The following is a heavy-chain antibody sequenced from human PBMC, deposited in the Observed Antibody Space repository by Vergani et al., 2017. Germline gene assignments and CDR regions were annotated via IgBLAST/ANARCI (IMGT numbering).Heavy chain of an antibody. Sequence: EVQLVESGGGLVKPGGSLRLSCAASGFTFSSYSMNWVRQAPGKGLEWVSAISGSGGSTYYADSVKGRFTISRDNSKNTLYLQMNSLRAEDTAVYYCAKGPYSSSWYGNWGQGTLVTVSS. V-gene: IGHV3-23*04. J-gene: IGHJ4*02. D-gene: IGHD6-13*01. CDR3: AKGPYSSSWYGN. CDR1: GFTFSSYS. CDR2: ISGSGGST.